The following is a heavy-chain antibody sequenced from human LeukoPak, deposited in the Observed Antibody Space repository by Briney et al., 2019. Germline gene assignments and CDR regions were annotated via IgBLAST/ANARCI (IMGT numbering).Heavy chain of an antibody. CDR3: ARDPTNTSGYYAYFDY. Sequence: GASVKVSCKASGYTFRNYGITWVRQAPGQGLEWMGWISAYNGDTHYAQNLQGRVTMTTDTSTSPAYMELRSLRSDDTAVYYCARDPTNTSGYYAYFDYWGQGTLVTVSS. V-gene: IGHV1-18*01. CDR2: ISAYNGDT. CDR1: GYTFRNYG. D-gene: IGHD5-12*01. J-gene: IGHJ4*02.